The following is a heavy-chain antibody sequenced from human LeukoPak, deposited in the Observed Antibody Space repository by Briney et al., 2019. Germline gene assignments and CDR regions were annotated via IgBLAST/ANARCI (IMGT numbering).Heavy chain of an antibody. CDR2: IYYSGST. D-gene: IGHD3-22*01. CDR1: GGSISSGGYY. CDR3: ARVTYYYDSSGYYDAFDI. V-gene: IGHV4-61*08. J-gene: IGHJ3*02. Sequence: PSETLSLTCTVSGGSISSGGYYWSWIRQHPGKGLEWIGYIYYSGSTNYNPSLKSRVTISVDTSKNQFSLKLSSVTAADTAVYYCARVTYYYDSSGYYDAFDIWGQGTMVTVSS.